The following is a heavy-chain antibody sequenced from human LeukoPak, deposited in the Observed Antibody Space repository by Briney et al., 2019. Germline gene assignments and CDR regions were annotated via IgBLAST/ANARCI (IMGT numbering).Heavy chain of an antibody. V-gene: IGHV1-2*02. CDR3: ARFDQDWGTFDY. D-gene: IGHD7-27*01. CDR1: GYTFTGYY. Sequence: ASVKVSCKASGYTFTGYYMHWVRQAPGQGLEWMGWIHPNSGDTNYVQKFQGRVTMTRDTSITTAHMELSLRSDDTAVYYCARFDQDWGTFDYWGQGTVVTVSS. J-gene: IGHJ4*02. CDR2: IHPNSGDT.